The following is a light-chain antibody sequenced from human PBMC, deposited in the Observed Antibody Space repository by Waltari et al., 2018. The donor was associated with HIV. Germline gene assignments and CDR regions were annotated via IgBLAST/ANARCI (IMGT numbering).Light chain of an antibody. V-gene: IGLV1-47*01. Sequence: QSVLTQPPSASGTPGQRVTISCSGSSSNIGRNYVYWYQQLPGTAPKILIYTNNQRPSGVPDRFSCSKSGTSASLAISGVRSEDEADYYCAAWNDRVSGYVFGTGTKVTV. CDR3: AAWNDRVSGYV. CDR1: SSNIGRNY. J-gene: IGLJ1*01. CDR2: TNN.